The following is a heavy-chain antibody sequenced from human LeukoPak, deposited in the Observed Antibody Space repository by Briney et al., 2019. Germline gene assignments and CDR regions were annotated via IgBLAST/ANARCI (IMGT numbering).Heavy chain of an antibody. D-gene: IGHD3-3*01. CDR1: GGSISSSSHY. CDR3: ARVTLRFLEWSPFDY. Sequence: SETLSLTCTVSGGSISSSSHYWGWIRQPPGKGLEWIGSISNSGSTYYNPSLKSRVTISVDTSKNQFSLKLSSVTAADTAVYYCARVTLRFLEWSPFDYWGQGTLVTVSS. CDR2: ISNSGST. J-gene: IGHJ4*02. V-gene: IGHV4-39*07.